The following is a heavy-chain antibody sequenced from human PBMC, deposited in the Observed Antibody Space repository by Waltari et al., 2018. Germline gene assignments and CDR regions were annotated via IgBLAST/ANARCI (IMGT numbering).Heavy chain of an antibody. CDR2: MNPHSGNA. D-gene: IGHD7-27*01. Sequence: QVQLVQSGAEVKKPGASVKVSCRPSGYTSTTYDINWVRQATGQGLEWMGWMNPHSGNAGYAQKFQGRVTITWNTSINTAYMELSSLTSEDTAVYYCARNGEGWYFDLWGRGTLVTVSS. CDR1: GYTSTTYD. CDR3: ARNGEGWYFDL. J-gene: IGHJ2*01. V-gene: IGHV1-8*03.